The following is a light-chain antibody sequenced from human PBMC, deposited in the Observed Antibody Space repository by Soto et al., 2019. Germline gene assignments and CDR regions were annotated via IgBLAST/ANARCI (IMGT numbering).Light chain of an antibody. CDR1: QGISSR. V-gene: IGKV1-12*01. CDR2: AAS. Sequence: DIQMTQSPSSVSASVGDRVTITCRASQGISSRLAWYQQKPGKAPTLLIYAASRLQSVVPSRFSGTGSGTDFTLTISSLQPEDFAIYYCQQADSFPLTFGGGTKVEVK. J-gene: IGKJ4*01. CDR3: QQADSFPLT.